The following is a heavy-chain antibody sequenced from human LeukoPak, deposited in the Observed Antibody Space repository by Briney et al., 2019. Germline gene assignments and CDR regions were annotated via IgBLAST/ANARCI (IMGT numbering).Heavy chain of an antibody. D-gene: IGHD4-17*01. CDR1: GYTFTSYG. Sequence: ASVKVSCKASGYTFTSYGISWVRQAPGQGLEWMGGIIPIFGTANYAQKFQGRVTITADKSTSTAYMELSSPRSEDTAVYYCARVHGDYGYYYYMDVWGKGTTVTVSS. J-gene: IGHJ6*03. CDR2: IIPIFGTA. CDR3: ARVHGDYGYYYYMDV. V-gene: IGHV1-69*06.